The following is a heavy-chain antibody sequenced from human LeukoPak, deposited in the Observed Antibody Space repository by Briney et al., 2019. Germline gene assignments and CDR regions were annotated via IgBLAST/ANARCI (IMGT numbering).Heavy chain of an antibody. CDR1: GFTVSDNY. Sequence: GGSLRLSCAASGFTVSDNYLTWVRQAPGKGLEWVSVIYASGSTYYAESVKGRFTISRDNPKNTVYLQMNSLRVEDTAMYYCVRWYCGADCYAPNNWFDPWGQGTLVTVSS. CDR2: IYASGST. CDR3: VRWYCGADCYAPNNWFDP. J-gene: IGHJ5*02. D-gene: IGHD2-21*02. V-gene: IGHV3-53*01.